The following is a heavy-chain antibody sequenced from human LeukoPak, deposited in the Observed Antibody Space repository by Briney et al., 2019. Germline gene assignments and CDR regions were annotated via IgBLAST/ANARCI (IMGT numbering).Heavy chain of an antibody. D-gene: IGHD4-17*01. CDR3: ARATYSYGDNAFDI. CDR1: GYTFTSYG. J-gene: IGHJ3*02. Sequence: GASVKVSCKASGYTFTSYGITWVRQAPGRELEWMGWISAYNGNTNYAQKLQGRVTMTTDTSTSTAYMELRSLRSDDTAVYYCARATYSYGDNAFDIWGQGTMVTVSS. V-gene: IGHV1-18*01. CDR2: ISAYNGNT.